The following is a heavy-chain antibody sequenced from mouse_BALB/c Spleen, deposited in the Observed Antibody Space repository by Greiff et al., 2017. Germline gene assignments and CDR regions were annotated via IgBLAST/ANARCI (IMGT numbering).Heavy chain of an antibody. CDR1: GYAFTNYL. V-gene: IGHV1-54*03. CDR3: ARAPYYYGSDWYFDV. D-gene: IGHD1-1*01. J-gene: IGHJ1*01. Sequence: QVQLQQSGAELVRPGTSVKVSCKASGYAFTNYLIEWVKQRPGQGLEWIGVINPGSGGTNYNEKFKGKATLTADKSSSTAYMQLSSLTSDDSAVYFCARAPYYYGSDWYFDVWGAGTTVTVSS. CDR2: INPGSGGT.